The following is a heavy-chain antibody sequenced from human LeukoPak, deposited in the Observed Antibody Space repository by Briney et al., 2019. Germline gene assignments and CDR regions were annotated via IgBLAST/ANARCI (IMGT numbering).Heavy chain of an antibody. CDR1: GYTFTGYY. Sequence: ASVKVSCKASGYTFTGYYIHWVRQAPGQGLEWMGWINPNSGDTSYAQKFQGWVTMTRDTSISTVYMELTRLRSDDTAVYYCARLSSHYGDYKVDPWGQGTLVTVSS. CDR2: INPNSGDT. J-gene: IGHJ5*02. CDR3: ARLSSHYGDYKVDP. D-gene: IGHD4-17*01. V-gene: IGHV1-2*04.